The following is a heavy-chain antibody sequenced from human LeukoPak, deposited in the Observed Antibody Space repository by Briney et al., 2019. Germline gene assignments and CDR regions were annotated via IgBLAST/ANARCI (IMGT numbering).Heavy chain of an antibody. CDR3: ARAYNSGWYGDFDY. CDR1: GFTFGDYA. Sequence: PGGSLRLSCTASGFTFGDYAMSWFRQAPGKGLEWVAVISYDGSNKYYADSVKGRFTISRDNSKNTLYLQMNSLRAEDTAVYYCARAYNSGWYGDFDYWGQGILVTVSS. CDR2: ISYDGSNK. D-gene: IGHD6-19*01. J-gene: IGHJ4*02. V-gene: IGHV3-30*04.